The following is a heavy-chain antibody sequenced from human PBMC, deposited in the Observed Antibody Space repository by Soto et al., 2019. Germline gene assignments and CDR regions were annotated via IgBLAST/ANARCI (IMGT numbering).Heavy chain of an antibody. V-gene: IGHV3-20*04. CDR3: ARGLGKATVYYFDY. CDR1: GVTIDDYG. CDR2: INWNGGST. Sequence: GGPRRESCGAGGVTIDDYGMSWVSQAPGKGLEWLSCINWNGGSTGYADSVKRRFTISRDNAKNSLYLQMNSLRAEDTALYYCARGLGKATVYYFDYWGQGTLVTVSS. J-gene: IGHJ4*02. D-gene: IGHD3-9*01.